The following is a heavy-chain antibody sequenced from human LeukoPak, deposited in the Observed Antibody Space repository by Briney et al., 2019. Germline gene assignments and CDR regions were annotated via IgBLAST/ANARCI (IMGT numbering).Heavy chain of an antibody. CDR1: GGSISSYY. CDR3: ARTPYYYYGMDV. J-gene: IGHJ6*02. V-gene: IGHV4-59*01. Sequence: SETLSLTCTVSGGSISSYYWSLIRQPPGKGLEWIGYIYYSGSTNYNPSLKSRVTISVDTSKNQFSLKLSSVTAADTAVYYCARTPYYYYGMDVWGQGTTVTVSS. CDR2: IYYSGST.